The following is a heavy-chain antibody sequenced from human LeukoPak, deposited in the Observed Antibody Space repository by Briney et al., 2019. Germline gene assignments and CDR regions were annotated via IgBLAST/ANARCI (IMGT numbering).Heavy chain of an antibody. Sequence: SETLSLTCTVSGYSISSGYYWGWIRQPPGKGLEWIGSIYHSGSNYYNPSLKSRVTISVDTSKNQFSLKLSSVTAADTAVYYCARLTSPYYDILTGYSPENWFDPWGQGTLVTVSS. J-gene: IGHJ5*02. V-gene: IGHV4-38-2*02. CDR3: ARLTSPYYDILTGYSPENWFDP. CDR1: GYSISSGYY. CDR2: IYHSGSN. D-gene: IGHD3-9*01.